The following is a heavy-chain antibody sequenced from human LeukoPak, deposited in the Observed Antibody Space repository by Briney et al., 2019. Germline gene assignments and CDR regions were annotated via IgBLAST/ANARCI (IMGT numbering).Heavy chain of an antibody. Sequence: PSETLSLTCTVSGGSISSYYWSWIRQPPGKGLEWIGYIYYSGSTNYNPSLKSRVTISVDTSKNQFSLKLSSVTAADTAVYYCARDQRQGIQLWAFDIWGQGTMVTVSS. CDR2: IYYSGST. CDR1: GGSISSYY. D-gene: IGHD5-18*01. CDR3: ARDQRQGIQLWAFDI. J-gene: IGHJ3*02. V-gene: IGHV4-59*01.